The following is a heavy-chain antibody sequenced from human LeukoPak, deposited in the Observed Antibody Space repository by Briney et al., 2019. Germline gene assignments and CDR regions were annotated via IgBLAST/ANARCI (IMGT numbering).Heavy chain of an antibody. CDR1: GYTFTSYD. J-gene: IGHJ4*02. CDR3: ARDPFQYSSSWFDY. D-gene: IGHD6-13*01. Sequence: ASVKVSCKASGYTFTSYDINWVRQATGQGLEWMGWMNPNSGNTGYAQKFQGRVTMTRDTSISTAYLELTTLRSDDTAVYYCARDPFQYSSSWFDYWGQGTLVTVSS. CDR2: MNPNSGNT. V-gene: IGHV1-8*01.